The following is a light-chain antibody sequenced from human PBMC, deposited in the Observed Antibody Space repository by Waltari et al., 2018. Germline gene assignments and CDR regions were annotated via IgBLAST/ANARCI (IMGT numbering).Light chain of an antibody. CDR2: DVS. CDR3: SSYTSSRTVV. Sequence: QSALTQPASVSGSPGQSITISCPGPSSYVGGYNYVSWYQHHPGKAPRLMIYDVSNRPSGVSNRFSGAKSGNTASLTISGLQAEDEAEYYCSSYTSSRTVVFGGGTQVTVL. J-gene: IGLJ2*01. V-gene: IGLV2-14*03. CDR1: SSYVGGYNY.